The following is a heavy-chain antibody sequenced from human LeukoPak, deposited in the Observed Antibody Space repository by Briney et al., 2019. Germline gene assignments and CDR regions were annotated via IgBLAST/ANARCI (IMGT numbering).Heavy chain of an antibody. J-gene: IGHJ3*02. V-gene: IGHV3-48*01. CDR1: GFAFSSYS. D-gene: IGHD1-26*01. Sequence: GGSLRLSCAASGFAFSSYSMNWVRQAPGKGLEWVSYISSSSSTIYYADSVKGRFTISRDNAKNSLYLQMNSLRAEDTAVYYCARWAGAMNAFDIWGQGTMVTVSS. CDR2: ISSSSSTI. CDR3: ARWAGAMNAFDI.